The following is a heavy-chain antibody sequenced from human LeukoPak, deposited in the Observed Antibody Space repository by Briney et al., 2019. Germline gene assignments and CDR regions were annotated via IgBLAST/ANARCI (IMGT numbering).Heavy chain of an antibody. CDR1: GFTFSSYS. V-gene: IGHV3-23*01. J-gene: IGHJ4*02. CDR3: AKDRVVYYDSSGYYED. CDR2: ISGSGGST. Sequence: GGSLRLSCAASGFTFSSYSMNWVRQAPGKGLEWVSAISGSGGSTYYADSVKGRFTISRDNSKNTLYLQMNSLRAEDTAVYYCAKDRVVYYDSSGYYEDWGQGTLVTVSS. D-gene: IGHD3-22*01.